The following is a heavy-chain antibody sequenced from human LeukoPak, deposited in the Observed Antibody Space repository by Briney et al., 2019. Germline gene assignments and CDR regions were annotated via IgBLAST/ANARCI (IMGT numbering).Heavy chain of an antibody. CDR1: GGTFSRYA. V-gene: IGHV1-69*05. D-gene: IGHD6-6*01. J-gene: IGHJ6*03. CDR2: IIHTFGTE. CDR3: ARDKLMSSSSSNYYYYMDV. Sequence: GSSVKVSYKASGGTFSRYAIRWVRQAPGQGLEWMGGIIHTFGTENSAQKFQGRVTITTDESTSTAYMELSSLTSEETAVYYCARDKLMSSSSSNYYYYMDVWGKGTTVSVSS.